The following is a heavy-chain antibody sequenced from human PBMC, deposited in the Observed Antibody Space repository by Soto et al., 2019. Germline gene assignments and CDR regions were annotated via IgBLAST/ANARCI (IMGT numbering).Heavy chain of an antibody. D-gene: IGHD2-8*01. CDR3: ARDGVGGLMVYRVDYYGMDV. Sequence: GGSLRLSCAASGFTFSDYYMSWIRQAPGKGLEWVSYISSSGSTIYYADSVKGRFTISRDNAKNSLYLQMNSLRAEDTAVYYCARDGVGGLMVYRVDYYGMDVWGQGTTVTVSS. CDR2: ISSSGSTI. J-gene: IGHJ6*02. CDR1: GFTFSDYY. V-gene: IGHV3-11*01.